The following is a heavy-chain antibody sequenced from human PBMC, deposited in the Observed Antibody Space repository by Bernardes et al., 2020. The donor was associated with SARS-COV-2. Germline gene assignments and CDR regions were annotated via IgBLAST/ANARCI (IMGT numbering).Heavy chain of an antibody. D-gene: IGHD1-1*01. J-gene: IGHJ4*02. CDR1: GFTFSSYS. V-gene: IGHV3-48*04. Sequence: GGSLRLSCSASGFTFSSYSINWVRQAPGKGLEWVSSICGNRTKIYYADSVKGRFTISRDNAKNSVYLQMNSLRAEDTAVYYCARVRGLLDYWGQGTLVTVSS. CDR2: ICGNRTKI. CDR3: ARVRGLLDY.